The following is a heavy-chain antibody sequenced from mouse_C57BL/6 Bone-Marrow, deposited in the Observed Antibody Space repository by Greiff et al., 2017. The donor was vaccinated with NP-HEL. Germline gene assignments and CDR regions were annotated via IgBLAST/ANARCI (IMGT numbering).Heavy chain of an antibody. CDR1: GFTFSDYG. J-gene: IGHJ3*01. CDR3: ARRWLPFAY. Sequence: EVMLVESGGGLVKPGGSLKLSCAASGFTFSDYGMHWVRQAPEKGLEWVEYISSGSSTIYYADTVKGRFTISRDNAKNTLFLQMTSRRSEDTAMYYCARRWLPFAYWGQGTLVTVSA. V-gene: IGHV5-17*01. D-gene: IGHD2-2*01. CDR2: ISSGSSTI.